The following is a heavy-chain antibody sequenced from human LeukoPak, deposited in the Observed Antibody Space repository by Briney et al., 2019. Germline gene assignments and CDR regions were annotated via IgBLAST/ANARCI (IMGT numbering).Heavy chain of an antibody. V-gene: IGHV4-59*01. D-gene: IGHD3-22*01. CDR1: GGSISSYY. J-gene: IGHJ3*02. CDR3: ARTTRSYYYDSSGAFDI. Sequence: SETLSLTCTVSGGSISSYYWSWIRQPPGKGLEWIGYIYYSGSTNYNPSLKSRVTISVDTSKNQFSLKLSSVTAADPAVYYCARTTRSYYYDSSGAFDIWGQGTMVTVSS. CDR2: IYYSGST.